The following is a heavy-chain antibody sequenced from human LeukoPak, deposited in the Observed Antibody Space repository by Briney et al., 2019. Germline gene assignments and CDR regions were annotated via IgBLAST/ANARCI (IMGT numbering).Heavy chain of an antibody. Sequence: TGGSLRLSCAASGFTFSSYAMHWVRQAPGKGLEWVAVISYDGSNKYYADSVKGRFTISRDNSKNPLYLQMNSLRAEDTAVYYCARDVQWELLVGWFDPWGQGTLVTVSS. D-gene: IGHD1-26*01. CDR2: ISYDGSNK. V-gene: IGHV3-30*04. J-gene: IGHJ5*02. CDR3: ARDVQWELLVGWFDP. CDR1: GFTFSSYA.